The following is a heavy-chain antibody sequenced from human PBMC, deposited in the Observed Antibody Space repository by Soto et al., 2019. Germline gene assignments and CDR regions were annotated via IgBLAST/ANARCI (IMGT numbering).Heavy chain of an antibody. J-gene: IGHJ6*02. CDR1: GYSFTSYW. Sequence: ESLKISCKGSGYSFTSYWISWVRQMPGKGLEWMGRIDPSDSYTNYSPSFQGHVTISADKSISTAYLQWSSLKASDTAMYYCARHPPAYYDFWSGYSSYYYYGMDVWGQGTTVTVS. V-gene: IGHV5-10-1*01. D-gene: IGHD3-3*01. CDR2: IDPSDSYT. CDR3: ARHPPAYYDFWSGYSSYYYYGMDV.